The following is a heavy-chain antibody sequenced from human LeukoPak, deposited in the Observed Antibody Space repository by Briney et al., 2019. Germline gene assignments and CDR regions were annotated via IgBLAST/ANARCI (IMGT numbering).Heavy chain of an antibody. J-gene: IGHJ4*02. Sequence: GGSLRLSCAASGFTFSSYGMSWVRQAPGKGLEWVSAISGSGGSTYYADSVKGRFTISRDNSKNTLYLQMNSLRAEDTAVYYCAKVGTGIAVAGPSYYFDYWGQGTLVTVSS. D-gene: IGHD6-19*01. CDR3: AKVGTGIAVAGPSYYFDY. CDR1: GFTFSSYG. V-gene: IGHV3-23*01. CDR2: ISGSGGST.